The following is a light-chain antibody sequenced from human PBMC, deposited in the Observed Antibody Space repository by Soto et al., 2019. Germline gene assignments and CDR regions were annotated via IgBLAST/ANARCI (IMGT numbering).Light chain of an antibody. V-gene: IGLV1-40*01. J-gene: IGLJ1*01. CDR3: QSYDSGLTYV. CDR2: GNS. CDR1: SSNIGAGYD. Sequence: SVLPQPPSVSAAPGQRVTISCTGSSSNIGAGYDVHWYQQLPGRAPKLLIYGNSNRPSGVPDRFSGSKSGTSASLAITGLQAEEEADYYCQSYDSGLTYVFGAGTKVTVL.